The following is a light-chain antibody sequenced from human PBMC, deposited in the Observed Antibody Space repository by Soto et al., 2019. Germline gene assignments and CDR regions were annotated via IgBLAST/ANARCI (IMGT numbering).Light chain of an antibody. CDR3: QPYGSSPHS. J-gene: IGKJ2*01. CDR2: GAT. Sequence: EIVLTQSPGTLSLSPGERATLSCRASQSITYGDFAWYQQKPGQAPRLIIYGATNRTPGIPERFSGRGSGTGSSIAVTGRERGDLTVYYCQPYGSSPHSFGQGTKLEI. CDR1: QSITYGD. V-gene: IGKV3-20*01.